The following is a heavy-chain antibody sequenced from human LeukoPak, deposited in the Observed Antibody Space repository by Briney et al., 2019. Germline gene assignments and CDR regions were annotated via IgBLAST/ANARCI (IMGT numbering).Heavy chain of an antibody. Sequence: GSLRLSCAASGFTFSSYAMHWVRQAPGKGLEYVSAISSNGGSTYYANSVKGRFTISRDNSKNTLYLQMNSLRAEDTAVYYCARDSSSWYGGGFDYWGQGTLVTVSS. CDR3: ARDSSSWYGGGFDY. D-gene: IGHD6-13*01. CDR2: ISSNGGST. J-gene: IGHJ4*02. CDR1: GFTFSSYA. V-gene: IGHV3-64*01.